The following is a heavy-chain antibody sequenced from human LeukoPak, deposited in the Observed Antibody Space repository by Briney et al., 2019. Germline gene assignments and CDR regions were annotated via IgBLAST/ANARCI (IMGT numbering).Heavy chain of an antibody. D-gene: IGHD6-19*01. V-gene: IGHV3-23*01. CDR3: ATDGSGWSRSS. J-gene: IGHJ5*02. CDR2: ITFSGLGL. CDR1: GFTFSSTG. Sequence: GGSLRLSCAASGFTFSSTGMTWVRQAPGKGLEWVSTITFSGLGLYYADSVKGRFTISRDNSKNMVYLQMNSLRAEDTAIYYCATDGSGWSRSSWGQGTLVTVSS.